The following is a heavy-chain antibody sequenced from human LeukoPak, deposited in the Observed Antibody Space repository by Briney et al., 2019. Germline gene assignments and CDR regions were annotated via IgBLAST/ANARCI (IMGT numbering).Heavy chain of an antibody. CDR2: MSHDGTNK. Sequence: PGRSLRLSCAASGLTISSYGMHWVRQAPGKGLEWVAVMSHDGTNKYYADSVKGRFTISRDNSKNTLYLQMDSLRTEDTAVYYCARHRGPSLHSSGYFDYWGQGTLVTVSS. V-gene: IGHV3-30*03. CDR3: ARHRGPSLHSSGYFDY. CDR1: GLTISSYG. J-gene: IGHJ4*02. D-gene: IGHD3-22*01.